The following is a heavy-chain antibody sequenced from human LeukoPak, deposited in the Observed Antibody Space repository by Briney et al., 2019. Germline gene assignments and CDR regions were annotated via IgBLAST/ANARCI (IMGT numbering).Heavy chain of an antibody. CDR3: ARDGYYYDSSGHPYYFDY. D-gene: IGHD3-22*01. Sequence: GTSVKVSCKASGYTFTSYGISWVRQAPGQGLEWMGWISAYNGNTNYAQKLQGRVTMTTDTSTSTAYMELRSLRSDDTAVYYCARDGYYYDSSGHPYYFDYWGQGTLVTVSS. J-gene: IGHJ4*02. V-gene: IGHV1-18*01. CDR2: ISAYNGNT. CDR1: GYTFTSYG.